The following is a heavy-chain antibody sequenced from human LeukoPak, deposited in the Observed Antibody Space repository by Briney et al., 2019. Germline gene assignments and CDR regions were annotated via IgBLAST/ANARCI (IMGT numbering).Heavy chain of an antibody. CDR1: GFTFSSYA. Sequence: PGRSLRLSCAASGFTFSSYAMHWVRQAPGKGLEWVAVISYDGSNKYYADSVKGRFTISRDSSKNTLSLQMNSLRVEDTAVYYCVKDIGTVGASPFDYWGQGTLVSVSS. V-gene: IGHV3-30-3*01. D-gene: IGHD1-26*01. CDR2: ISYDGSNK. J-gene: IGHJ4*02. CDR3: VKDIGTVGASPFDY.